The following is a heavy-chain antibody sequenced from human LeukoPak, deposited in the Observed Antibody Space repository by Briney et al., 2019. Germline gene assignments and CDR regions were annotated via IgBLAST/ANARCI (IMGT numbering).Heavy chain of an antibody. CDR3: ARTGSTVTMLYPFDH. Sequence: SETLSLTCAVYGGSFSGYYWSWILEPPRNGMKRIGEINHSGSTNYNPSLKSRVSISVDTSKNQFSLKLSSVTAADTAVYYCARTGSTVTMLYPFDHWGQGTLVTVSS. D-gene: IGHD4-17*01. CDR1: GGSFSGYY. CDR2: INHSGST. J-gene: IGHJ4*02. V-gene: IGHV4-34*01.